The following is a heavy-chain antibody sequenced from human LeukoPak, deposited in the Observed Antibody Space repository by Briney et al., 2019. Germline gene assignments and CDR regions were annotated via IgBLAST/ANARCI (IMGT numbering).Heavy chain of an antibody. CDR3: AKGAGYSSSWLAGDYFDY. J-gene: IGHJ4*02. V-gene: IGHV3-23*01. CDR2: ISGSGGST. Sequence: GGSLRLSCAASGFTFSSYAMSWVRQAPGKGLEWVSAISGSGGSTYYADSVKGRFTIPRDNSKNTLYLQMNSLRAEDTAVYYCAKGAGYSSSWLAGDYFDYWGQGTLVTVSS. CDR1: GFTFSSYA. D-gene: IGHD6-13*01.